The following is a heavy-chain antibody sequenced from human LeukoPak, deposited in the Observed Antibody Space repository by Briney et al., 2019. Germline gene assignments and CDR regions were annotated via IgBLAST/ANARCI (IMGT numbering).Heavy chain of an antibody. J-gene: IGHJ4*02. CDR1: EYTFSNYF. V-gene: IGHV1-46*01. Sequence: ASVKVSCKASEYTFSNYFMHWVRQTPGQGLEWMGIISPSGDSTSYAQKFQDRVTMARDTSTSTVYMEVSSLMSDDTGVYYCVRADDQHFDLWGQGTLVTVSS. CDR2: ISPSGDST. CDR3: VRADDQHFDL. D-gene: IGHD1-1*01.